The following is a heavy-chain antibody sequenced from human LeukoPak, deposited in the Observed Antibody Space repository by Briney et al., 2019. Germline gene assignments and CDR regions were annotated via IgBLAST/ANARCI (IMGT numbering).Heavy chain of an antibody. Sequence: SVKVSCKASGFTFTSSAMEWVRQARGQRLEWIGWIVVGSGNTNYAQKFQERVTITRDMSTSRAYMELSSLRSEDTAVYYCAAVQVGANYYFDYWGQGTLVTVSS. V-gene: IGHV1-58*02. CDR2: IVVGSGNT. CDR3: AAVQVGANYYFDY. D-gene: IGHD1-26*01. CDR1: GFTFTSSA. J-gene: IGHJ4*02.